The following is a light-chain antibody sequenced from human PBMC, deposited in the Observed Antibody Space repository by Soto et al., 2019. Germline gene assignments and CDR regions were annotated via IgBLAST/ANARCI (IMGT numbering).Light chain of an antibody. J-gene: IGKJ4*01. Sequence: MVLTRSPGTLSLSPCRRATLRCRASESISRDYLAWYQHRLGQAPRLHIYDAANRATGIPARFSGSGSVTDFTLTISSLEPEDFAVYYCQQRSNWPLLTFGGGTKVDIK. CDR3: QQRSNWPLLT. CDR2: DAA. CDR1: ESISRDY. V-gene: IGKV3-11*01.